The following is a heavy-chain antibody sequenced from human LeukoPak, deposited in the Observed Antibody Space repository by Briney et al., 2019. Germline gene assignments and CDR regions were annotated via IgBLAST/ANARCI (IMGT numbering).Heavy chain of an antibody. V-gene: IGHV3-23*01. D-gene: IGHD3-10*01. J-gene: IGHJ4*02. CDR2: ISASGVMT. CDR1: GFTFTTYA. Sequence: GGSLRLSCAASGFTFTTYAMTWVRQAPGKGLEWVSRISASGVMTYYADSVKGPFTVSRDNSKNTLYLQMNSLRTEDTAVYYCAKNMVRGVIITPSFDYWGQGTLVTVSS. CDR3: AKNMVRGVIITPSFDY.